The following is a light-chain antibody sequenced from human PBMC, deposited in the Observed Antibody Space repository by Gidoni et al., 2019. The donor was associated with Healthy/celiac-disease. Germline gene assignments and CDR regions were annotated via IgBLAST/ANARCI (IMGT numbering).Light chain of an antibody. CDR1: QSVSSSY. CDR2: GAS. Sequence: ESVLTQSPGTLSLSPGERATLSCRASQSVSSSYLAWYQQKPGQAPRLLIYGASSRATGIPDMFSGSGSGTDFTLTISRLEPEDFAVYYCQQSRTFXPXTKVDIK. CDR3: QQSRT. V-gene: IGKV3-20*01. J-gene: IGKJ3*01.